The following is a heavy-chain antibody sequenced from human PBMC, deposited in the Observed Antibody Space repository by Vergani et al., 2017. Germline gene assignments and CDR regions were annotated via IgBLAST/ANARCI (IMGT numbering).Heavy chain of an antibody. CDR3: ARGSSVPNYYYYGMDV. CDR2: IYYSGST. Sequence: QVQLQESGPGLVKPSETLSLTCTVSGGSISSYYWSWIRQPPGKGLEWIGYIYYSGSTYYNPSLKSRVTISVDTSKNQFSLKLSSVTAADTAVYYCARGSSVPNYYYYGMDVWGQGTTVTVSS. D-gene: IGHD6-13*01. CDR1: GGSISSYY. J-gene: IGHJ6*02. V-gene: IGHV4-59*12.